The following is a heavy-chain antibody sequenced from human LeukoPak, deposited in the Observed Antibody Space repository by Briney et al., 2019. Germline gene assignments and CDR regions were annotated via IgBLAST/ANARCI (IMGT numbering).Heavy chain of an antibody. J-gene: IGHJ5*02. Sequence: GASVKVSCKASGFTFTSSAVQWVRQARGQRLEWIGWIVVGSGNTNYAQKLQGRVTMTTDTSTSTAYMELRSLRSDDTAVYYCARAGETIFGAPNWFDPWGQGTLVTVSS. CDR2: IVVGSGNT. CDR1: GFTFTSSA. V-gene: IGHV1-58*01. D-gene: IGHD3-3*01. CDR3: ARAGETIFGAPNWFDP.